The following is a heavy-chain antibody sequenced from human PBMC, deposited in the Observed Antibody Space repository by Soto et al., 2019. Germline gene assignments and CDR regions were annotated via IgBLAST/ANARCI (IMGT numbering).Heavy chain of an antibody. J-gene: IGHJ4*02. CDR1: GGSDSSGNYY. CDR2: IYYSGST. D-gene: IGHD3-16*01. Sequence: PSETLSLTCTVSGGSDSSGNYYWNWIRQPPGKGLEWIGHIYYSGSTNYNPSLKSRVTISVDTSKNQFSLKLSSVTAADTAVYYCARLNTRMLNDYWGQGTLVTVSS. CDR3: ARLNTRMLNDY. V-gene: IGHV4-61*01.